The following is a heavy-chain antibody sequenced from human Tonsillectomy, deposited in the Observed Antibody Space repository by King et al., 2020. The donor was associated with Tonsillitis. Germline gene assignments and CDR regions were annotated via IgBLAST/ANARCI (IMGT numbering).Heavy chain of an antibody. CDR1: GFTFSSYG. CDR2: ISYDGSNK. J-gene: IGHJ4*02. V-gene: IGHV3-33*05. D-gene: IGHD4/OR15-4a*01. CDR3: TRDRDDYIFDY. Sequence: VQLVESGGGVVQPGRSLRLSCAASGFTFSSYGMHWVRQAPGKRLEWVAVISYDGSNKYYADSVKGRFTISRDNSKNTLYLQMNSLRAEDTAVYYCTRDRDDYIFDYWGQGKLVTVSS.